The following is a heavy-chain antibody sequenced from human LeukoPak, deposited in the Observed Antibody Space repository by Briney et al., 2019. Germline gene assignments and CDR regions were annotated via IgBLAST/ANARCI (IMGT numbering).Heavy chain of an antibody. CDR2: ISGSGGST. J-gene: IGHJ4*02. V-gene: IGHV3-23*01. CDR3: AKDKSGSYQPNFDY. Sequence: AISGSGGSTDYADSVKGRFTISRDDSKNTLYLQMNSLRAEDTAVYYCAKDKSGSYQPNFDYWGQGTLVTVSS. D-gene: IGHD1-26*01.